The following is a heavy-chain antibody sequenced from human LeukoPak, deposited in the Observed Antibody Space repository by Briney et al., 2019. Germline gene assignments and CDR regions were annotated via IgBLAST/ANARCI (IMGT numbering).Heavy chain of an antibody. V-gene: IGHV4-34*01. CDR2: INHSGST. Sequence: SETLSLTCAVYGGSFSGYYWSWIRQPPGKGLEWIGEINHSGSTNYNPSLKSRVTISVDTSKNQFSLKPSSVTAADTAVYYCARGLSRYYGSGSYYNRGYYYYMDVWGKGTTVTVSS. CDR1: GGSFSGYY. D-gene: IGHD3-10*01. CDR3: ARGLSRYYGSGSYYNRGYYYYMDV. J-gene: IGHJ6*03.